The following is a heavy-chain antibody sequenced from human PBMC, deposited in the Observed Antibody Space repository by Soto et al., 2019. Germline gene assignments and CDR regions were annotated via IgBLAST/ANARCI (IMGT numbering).Heavy chain of an antibody. CDR3: ARHFPLPTDLQFYYYYYYGVDV. CDR2: IYPGDSDT. J-gene: IGHJ6*02. CDR1: GHIFSNYW. V-gene: IGHV5-51*01. Sequence: GGSLKISCKGSGHIFSNYWIGWVRQMPGKGLEWMGSIYPGDSDTRYSPSFQGQVTISADKSINTAYLHFSNLKASDTAVYYCARHFPLPTDLQFYYYYYYGVDVWGHGTAVTVSS.